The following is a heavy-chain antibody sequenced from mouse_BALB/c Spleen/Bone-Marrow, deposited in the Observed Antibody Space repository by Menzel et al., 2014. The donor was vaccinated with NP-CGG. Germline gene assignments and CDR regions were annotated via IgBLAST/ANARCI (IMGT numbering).Heavy chain of an antibody. Sequence: SGPELVKPGASVKISCKTSGYTFTDYTMHWVRQSHGKSLEWIGSINPNNGGSSCNQKFKTKATLTIDKSSSTPYMELRSLTSEDSAIYYCERAVHFDYWGQGTTLTVSS. V-gene: IGHV1-22*01. CDR1: GYTFTDYT. J-gene: IGHJ2*01. CDR2: INPNNGGS. CDR3: ERAVHFDY.